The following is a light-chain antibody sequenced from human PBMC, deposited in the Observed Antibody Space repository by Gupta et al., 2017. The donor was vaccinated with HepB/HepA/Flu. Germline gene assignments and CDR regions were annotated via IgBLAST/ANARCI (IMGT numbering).Light chain of an antibody. V-gene: IGKV2-28*01. CDR1: QSLLHSNGYNY. CDR2: LGS. J-gene: IGKJ2*01. CDR3: RQALQTLYT. Sequence: DIVMTQSPLSLPVTPGEPASISCRSSQSLLHSNGYNYLDWYLQKPGQSPQLLIYLGSNRASGVPDRFSGSGSDTDFTLKISRVEAEDVGVYYCRQALQTLYTFGQGTKLEIK.